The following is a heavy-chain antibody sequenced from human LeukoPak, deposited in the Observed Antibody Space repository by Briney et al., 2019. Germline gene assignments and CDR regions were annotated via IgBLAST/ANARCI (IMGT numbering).Heavy chain of an antibody. CDR2: IWYDGSNK. D-gene: IGHD2-15*01. CDR3: ASRRGGIVGDY. CDR1: GFTFSSYG. J-gene: IGHJ4*02. V-gene: IGHV3-33*01. Sequence: GVSLRLSCAASGFTFSSYGMHWVRQAPGKGLEWVALIWYDGSNKYYADSVKGRFTISRDNSKNTVYLQMNSLRAEDTAVYYCASRRGGIVGDYWGQGTLVTVSS.